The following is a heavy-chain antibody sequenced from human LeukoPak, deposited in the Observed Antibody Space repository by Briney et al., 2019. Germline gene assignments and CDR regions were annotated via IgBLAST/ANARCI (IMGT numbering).Heavy chain of an antibody. V-gene: IGHV4-39*01. D-gene: IGHD1-26*01. CDR3: ARHVNSNGSPSDY. Sequence: SETLSLTCTVSGGSISSTRYYWGWIRQPTGKGLEWIGSIYYIGSTYYNPSLKSRVTISVDTSKNQFSLKLRSVTAADTAVYYCARHVNSNGSPSDYWGQGTLVTVSS. J-gene: IGHJ4*02. CDR2: IYYIGST. CDR1: GGSISSTRYY.